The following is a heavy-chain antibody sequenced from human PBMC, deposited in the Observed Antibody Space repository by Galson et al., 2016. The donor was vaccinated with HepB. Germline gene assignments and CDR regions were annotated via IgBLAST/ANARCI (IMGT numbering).Heavy chain of an antibody. CDR2: ISGRGGST. CDR3: ARYYDILTGYSNYGMDV. J-gene: IGHJ6*02. D-gene: IGHD3-9*01. V-gene: IGHV3-23*01. CDR1: GFTVSKNY. Sequence: SLRLSCAASGFTVSKNYMSWVRQAPGKGLEWVSAISGRGGSTYYADSVKGRFTISRDNSKNTLYLQMNSLRAEDTAVYYCARYYDILTGYSNYGMDVWGQGTTVTVSS.